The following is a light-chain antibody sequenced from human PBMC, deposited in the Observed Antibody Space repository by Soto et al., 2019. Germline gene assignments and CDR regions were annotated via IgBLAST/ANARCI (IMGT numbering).Light chain of an antibody. Sequence: QSALTQPASVSGSPGQSITISCTGTSSDIGGYNYVSWYQQHPGKAPKLLIYAVTSRPSGVSIRFSGSKSGNTASLTISGLQAEDEADHYCCSYTSSTTYVLGRGTKVTVL. CDR3: CSYTSSTTYV. CDR2: AVT. CDR1: SSDIGGYNY. J-gene: IGLJ1*01. V-gene: IGLV2-14*01.